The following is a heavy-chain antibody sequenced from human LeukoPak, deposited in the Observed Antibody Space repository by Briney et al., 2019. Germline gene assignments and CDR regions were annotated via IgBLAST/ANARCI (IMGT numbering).Heavy chain of an antibody. D-gene: IGHD3-3*01. V-gene: IGHV1-8*03. CDR2: TNPNSGNT. CDR1: GYTFTSYD. CDR3: ARAVAREWLLQVPNWFDA. J-gene: IGHJ5*02. Sequence: ASVKVSCKASGYTFTSYDINWVRQATGQGLEWMGWTNPNSGNTGHAQKFQGRVTITRNTSISTAYMELSSLRSEDTAVYYCARAVAREWLLQVPNWFDAWGQGTLVTVSS.